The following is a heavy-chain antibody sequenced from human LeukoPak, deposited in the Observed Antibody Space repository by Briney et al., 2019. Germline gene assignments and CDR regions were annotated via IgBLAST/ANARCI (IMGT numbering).Heavy chain of an antibody. D-gene: IGHD2-2*01. V-gene: IGHV1-8*01. J-gene: IGHJ3*02. CDR3: ARRYCSSTSCSDAFDI. Sequence: ASVKVSCKASGYTFTSYDINWVRQATGQGLEWMGWMNPNSGNTGYAQKFQGRVTMTRNTSISTAYMELSSPRSEDTAVYYCARRYCSSTSCSDAFDIWGQGTMVTVSS. CDR1: GYTFTSYD. CDR2: MNPNSGNT.